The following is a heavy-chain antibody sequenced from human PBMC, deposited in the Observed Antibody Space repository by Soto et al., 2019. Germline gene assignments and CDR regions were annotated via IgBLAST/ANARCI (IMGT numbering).Heavy chain of an antibody. Sequence: EVHLVESGGGLVQTGGSLRLSCAIFESTVSRDWMNWVRQAPGKGLEWVAHINQDGSEKYYVDSVKGRFTISRDNAKKSVYLQMNSRRPADTAMYYCSGGVGDAFWGQGTLVTVSS. CDR1: ESTVSRDW. CDR2: INQDGSEK. V-gene: IGHV3-7*04. CDR3: SGGVGDAF. D-gene: IGHD1-26*01. J-gene: IGHJ4*02.